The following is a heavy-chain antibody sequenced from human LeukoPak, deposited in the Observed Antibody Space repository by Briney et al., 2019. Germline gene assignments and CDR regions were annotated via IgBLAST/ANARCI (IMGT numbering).Heavy chain of an antibody. CDR2: ISSSSSYI. J-gene: IGHJ4*02. V-gene: IGHV3-21*01. D-gene: IGHD3-9*01. Sequence: GGSLRLSCAASGFTFSGYSMNWVRQAPGKGLEWVSSISSSSSYIYYADSVKGRFTISRDNAKNSLYLQMNSLRAEDTAVYYCAREGDYDILTGYYVDYWGQGTLVTVSP. CDR3: AREGDYDILTGYYVDY. CDR1: GFTFSGYS.